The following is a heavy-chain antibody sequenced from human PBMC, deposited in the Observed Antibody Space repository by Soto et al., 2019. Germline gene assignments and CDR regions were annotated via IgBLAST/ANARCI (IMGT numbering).Heavy chain of an antibody. J-gene: IGHJ4*02. D-gene: IGHD4-17*01. CDR1: GGSFSGYY. CDR2: INHSGST. CDR3: ARTTAVPNSLRSRYFFDY. Sequence: SETLSLTCAVYGGSFSGYYWSWIRQPPGKGLEWIGEINHSGSTNYNPSLKSRVTISVDLSKNQFSLRLSSVTTADTALYYCARTTAVPNSLRSRYFFDYWGQGTLVTVSS. V-gene: IGHV4-34*01.